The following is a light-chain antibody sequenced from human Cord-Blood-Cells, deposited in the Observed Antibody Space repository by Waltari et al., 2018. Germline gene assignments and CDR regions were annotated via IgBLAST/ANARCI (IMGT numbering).Light chain of an antibody. CDR3: SSYAGSNKV. CDR1: SSDVGGYNY. V-gene: IGLV2-8*01. Sequence: QSALTQPPSASGSPGQSVTISCTGTSSDVGGYNYVSWYQQHPGKAPNPMIYEVSKRPSGVPDRFSGSKSGNTASLTVSGLQAEDEADYYCSSYAGSNKVFGGGTKLTVL. J-gene: IGLJ3*02. CDR2: EVS.